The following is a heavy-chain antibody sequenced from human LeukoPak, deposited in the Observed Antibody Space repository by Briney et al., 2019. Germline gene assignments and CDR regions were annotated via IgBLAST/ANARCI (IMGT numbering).Heavy chain of an antibody. CDR1: GGSFSSGGYY. V-gene: IGHV4-31*03. CDR3: ARVRDGDYGYIGFDP. Sequence: SETLSLTCTVSGGSFSSGGYYWSWIRQHPGKGLEWIGYIYYSGRTYYNPSLKSRVTISVDTSKNQFSLTLSSVTAADTAVYHCARVRDGDYGYIGFDPWGQGTLVTVSS. CDR2: IYYSGRT. J-gene: IGHJ5*02. D-gene: IGHD4-17*01.